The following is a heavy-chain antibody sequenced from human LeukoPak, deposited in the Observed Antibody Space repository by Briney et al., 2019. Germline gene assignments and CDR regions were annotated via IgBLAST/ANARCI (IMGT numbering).Heavy chain of an antibody. CDR3: ARGAYYYDSSGYYYGEMRYYGMDV. Sequence: PSETLSLTCTVSGGSISSGDYYWSWIRQPPGKGLEWIGYIYYSGSTYYNPSLKSRVTISVDTSKNQFPLKLSSVTAADTAVYYCARGAYYYDSSGYYYGEMRYYGMDVWGQGTTVTVSS. J-gene: IGHJ6*02. CDR2: IYYSGST. D-gene: IGHD3-22*01. V-gene: IGHV4-30-4*01. CDR1: GGSISSGDYY.